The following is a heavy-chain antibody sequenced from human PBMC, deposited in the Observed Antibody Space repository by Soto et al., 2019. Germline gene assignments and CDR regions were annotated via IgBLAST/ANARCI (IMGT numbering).Heavy chain of an antibody. CDR2: IIPIFGTA. V-gene: IGHV1-69*13. CDR1: GGTFSSYA. D-gene: IGHD6-13*01. J-gene: IGHJ5*02. Sequence: SVKVSCKASGGTFSSYAISWVRQAPGQGLEWMGGIIPIFGTANYAQKFQDRVTITADESTSTAYMELSSLRSEDTAVYYCARPIAAAGTSWFDPWGQGTLVTVSS. CDR3: ARPIAAAGTSWFDP.